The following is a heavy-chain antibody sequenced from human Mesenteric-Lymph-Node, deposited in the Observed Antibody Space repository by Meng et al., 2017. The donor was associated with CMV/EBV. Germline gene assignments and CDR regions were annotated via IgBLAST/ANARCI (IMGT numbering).Heavy chain of an antibody. D-gene: IGHD2-8*01. CDR2: VYYSGSS. V-gene: IGHV4-39*01. Sequence: WVRQAPGKGLEWIGSVYYSGSSWYTPSLRSRLTISVDTSKNQFSLKLSSVTAADTALYFCARRGTNTELLDYWGQGALVTVSS. CDR3: ARRGTNTELLDY. J-gene: IGHJ4*02.